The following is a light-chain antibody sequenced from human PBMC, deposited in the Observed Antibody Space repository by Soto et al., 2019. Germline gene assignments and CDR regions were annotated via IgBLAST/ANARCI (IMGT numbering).Light chain of an antibody. V-gene: IGKV3-11*01. CDR1: QSVSRY. CDR2: DAS. J-gene: IGKJ1*01. CDR3: QQRLMT. Sequence: IVLTQSPATLSLSPGERATLSCRASQSVSRYLAWYQQKPGQAPRLLIYDASSRVAGIPARFRGSGSGTDFTLTISSLEPEDFAVYYCQQRLMTFGQGTKVEIK.